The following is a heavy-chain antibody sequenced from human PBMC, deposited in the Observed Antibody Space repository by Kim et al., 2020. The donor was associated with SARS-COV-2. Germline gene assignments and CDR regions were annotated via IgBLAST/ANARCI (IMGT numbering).Heavy chain of an antibody. V-gene: IGHV1-3*01. CDR3: AREAVAGSFDH. D-gene: IGHD6-19*01. Sequence: NPRDSQKVQARVSITRDTSATTAYLELSGLRSEDTAVYYCAREAVAGSFDHWGQGTLVTVSS. J-gene: IGHJ4*02. CDR2: NP.